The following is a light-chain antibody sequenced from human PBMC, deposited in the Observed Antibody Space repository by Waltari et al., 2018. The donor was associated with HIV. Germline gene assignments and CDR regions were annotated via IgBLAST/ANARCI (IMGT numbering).Light chain of an antibody. V-gene: IGLV10-54*01. CDR2: RNN. CDR3: SAWDSSLSAWV. J-gene: IGLJ3*02. Sequence: QAGLTQPPSVSKGLRQTATLTCTGNSNIVGYQGAAWLQQHQGHPPKLLSYRNNNRPSGISERLSASRSGNTASLTITGLQPEDEADYYCSAWDSSLSAWVFGGGTKLTVL. CDR1: SNIVGYQG.